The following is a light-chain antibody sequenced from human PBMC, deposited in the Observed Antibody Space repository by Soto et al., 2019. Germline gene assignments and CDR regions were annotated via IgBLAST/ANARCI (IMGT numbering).Light chain of an antibody. J-gene: IGLJ2*01. CDR2: LNSDRSH. Sequence: QLVLTQSPSASASLGASVKLTCTLSSGHSSYAIAWHQQQPEKGPRYLMKLNSDRSHSKGDGIPDRFSGSSSGAERYLTISSLQSEDEADYYCQTWGTGIQVVFGGGTQLTVL. CDR1: SGHSSYA. V-gene: IGLV4-69*01. CDR3: QTWGTGIQVV.